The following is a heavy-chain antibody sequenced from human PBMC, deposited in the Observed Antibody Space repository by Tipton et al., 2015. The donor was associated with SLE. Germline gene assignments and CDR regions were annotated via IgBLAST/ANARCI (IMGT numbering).Heavy chain of an antibody. V-gene: IGHV4-59*11. J-gene: IGHJ4*02. D-gene: IGHD1-26*01. CDR2: IFYGGTA. CDR3: ARGEWELYFDY. Sequence: TLSLTCTVSGDSINSHYWSWMRQAPGKGLEWIGYIFYGGTANNNPSLKSRVTISVDRSKNQFSLKLNSVTAADTAVYYCARGEWELYFDYWGQGTLVTVSS. CDR1: GDSINSHY.